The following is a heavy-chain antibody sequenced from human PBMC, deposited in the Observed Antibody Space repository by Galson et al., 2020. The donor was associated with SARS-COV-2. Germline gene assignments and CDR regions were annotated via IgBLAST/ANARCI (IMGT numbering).Heavy chain of an antibody. J-gene: IGHJ6*02. Sequence: SETLSLTCSVSGGSLSRHYWTWIRQPPGQPPGKGLECLGYIYYSGNTDYNPSLKSRVTISVDASKNQFSLKLRSVTAADTAVYYCARQTEYYASPYYYYHMDVWGQGTAVTVSS. CDR2: IYYSGNT. D-gene: IGHD3-3*01. CDR3: ARQTEYYASPYYYYHMDV. CDR1: GGSLSRHY. V-gene: IGHV4-59*11.